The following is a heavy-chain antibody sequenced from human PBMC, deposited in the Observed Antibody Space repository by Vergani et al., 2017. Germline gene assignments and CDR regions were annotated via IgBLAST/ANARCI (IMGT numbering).Heavy chain of an antibody. D-gene: IGHD5-24*01. CDR2: IYWNDDK. V-gene: IGHV2-5*01. CDR1: GFSLSTSGVG. Sequence: QITLKESGPTLVKPTQTLTLTCTFSGFSLSTSGVGVGWIRQPPGKALEWLALIYWNDDKRYRPSLKSRLTITKDTSKNQVVLTMTNMDPVDTATYYCAHTHGYNYVGDFDYWGQRTLVTVSS. CDR3: AHTHGYNYVGDFDY. J-gene: IGHJ4*02.